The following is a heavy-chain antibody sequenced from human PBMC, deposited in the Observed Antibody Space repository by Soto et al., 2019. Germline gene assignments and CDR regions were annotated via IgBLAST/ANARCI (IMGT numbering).Heavy chain of an antibody. D-gene: IGHD2-15*01. CDR1: GFTFSSYA. CDR2: ISGSGGST. J-gene: IGHJ4*02. V-gene: IGHV3-23*01. CDR3: ARDPKGCSGGSCYTVF. Sequence: GGSLRLSCAASGFTFSSYAMSWVRQAPGKGLEWVSAISGSGGSTYYADSVKGRFTISRDNSKNTLYLQMNSLRAEDTAVYYCARDPKGCSGGSCYTVFWGQGTLVTVSS.